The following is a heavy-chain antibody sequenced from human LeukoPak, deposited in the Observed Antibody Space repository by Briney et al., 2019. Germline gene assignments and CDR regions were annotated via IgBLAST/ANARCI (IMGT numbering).Heavy chain of an antibody. Sequence: GGSLRLSCAASGFTFSSYAMSWVRQAPGKGLEWVSAISGSGGSTYYADSVEGGFTISRDNSKNTLYLQMNSLRAEDTAVYYCAKIEIAAAGGTFDYWGQGTLVTVSS. J-gene: IGHJ4*02. CDR3: AKIEIAAAGGTFDY. CDR2: ISGSGGST. V-gene: IGHV3-23*01. D-gene: IGHD6-13*01. CDR1: GFTFSSYA.